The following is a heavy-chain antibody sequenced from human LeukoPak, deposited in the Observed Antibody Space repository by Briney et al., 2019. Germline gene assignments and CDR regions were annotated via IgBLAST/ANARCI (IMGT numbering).Heavy chain of an antibody. CDR1: GFTFSDYY. J-gene: IGHJ6*03. V-gene: IGHV3-11*04. D-gene: IGHD2-2*01. CDR2: ISSSGSTI. CDR3: ARVGYCSRTSCYGDYYYYYYMDV. Sequence: AGGSLRLSXAASGFTFSDYYMSWIRQAPGKGLEWVSYISSSGSTIYYADSVKGRFTISRDNAKNSLYLQMNSLRAEDTAVYYCARVGYCSRTSCYGDYYYYYYMDVWGKGTTVTVSS.